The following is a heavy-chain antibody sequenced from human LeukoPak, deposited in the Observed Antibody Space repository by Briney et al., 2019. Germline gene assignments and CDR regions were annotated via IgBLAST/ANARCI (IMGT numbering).Heavy chain of an antibody. CDR3: ARDLLGYNYYYMDV. CDR1: GFTFDDYG. Sequence: GSLRLSCAASGFTFDDYGMSWVRQAPGKGLEWVSSISSSSSYIYYADSVKGRFTISRDNAKNSLYLQMNSLRAEDTAVYYCARDLLGYNYYYMDVWGKGTTVTVSS. V-gene: IGHV3-21*01. CDR2: ISSSSSYI. J-gene: IGHJ6*03. D-gene: IGHD3-16*02.